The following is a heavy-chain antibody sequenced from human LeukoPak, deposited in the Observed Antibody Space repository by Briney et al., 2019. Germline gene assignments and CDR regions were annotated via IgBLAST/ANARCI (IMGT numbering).Heavy chain of an antibody. CDR1: GGSFSGYY. CDR3: ARVSGSYYLFDNWFDP. Sequence: SETLSLTCAVYGGSFSGYYWSWIRQPPGKGLEWIGEINHSGSTNYNPSLKSRVTISVDTSKNQFSLKLSSVTAADTAVYYCARVSGSYYLFDNWFDPWGQGALVTVSS. D-gene: IGHD3-10*01. V-gene: IGHV4-34*01. J-gene: IGHJ5*02. CDR2: INHSGST.